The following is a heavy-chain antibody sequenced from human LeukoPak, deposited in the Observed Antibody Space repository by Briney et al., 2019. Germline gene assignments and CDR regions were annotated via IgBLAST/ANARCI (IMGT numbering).Heavy chain of an antibody. V-gene: IGHV3-7*01. CDR2: IKQDGSEK. D-gene: IGHD7-27*01. CDR3: ARTPWGAFDI. CDR1: GFTFSSYR. Sequence: GGSLRLSCAASGFTFSSYRMSWVRQAPGKGLEWVANIKQDGSEKYYVDSVKGRFTISRDNAKNSLYLQMNSLRAEDTAVYYCARTPWGAFDIWGQGTMVTVSS. J-gene: IGHJ3*02.